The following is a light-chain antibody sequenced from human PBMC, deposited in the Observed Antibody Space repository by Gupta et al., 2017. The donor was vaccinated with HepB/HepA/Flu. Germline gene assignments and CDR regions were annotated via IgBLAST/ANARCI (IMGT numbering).Light chain of an antibody. CDR3: QSYDSSLSGVV. CDR2: CNS. Sequence: QSVLTQPPSVSGAPGPRVTISCTGSSSNIGAGYYVHWYHQLPGTPPPLPIYCNSNPPSWVADRFSGSKSGTSASLAITGLQAEDEADYYCQSYDSSLSGVVFGGGTKLTVL. V-gene: IGLV1-40*01. J-gene: IGLJ2*01. CDR1: SSNIGAGYY.